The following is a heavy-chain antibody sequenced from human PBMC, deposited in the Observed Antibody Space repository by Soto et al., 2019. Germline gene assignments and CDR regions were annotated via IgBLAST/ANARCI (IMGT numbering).Heavy chain of an antibody. J-gene: IGHJ3*02. Sequence: EVQLVESGGGLVQPGGPLTLSCAALEFAFGSYWITWVRQAPGKGREWVANIRKDGIQRSYLDSVRGRFTISRDNSKNSLYLQMNSLRAEDTALYFCARDVSPGSSGLYFDAFDIWGQGTMVTVSS. V-gene: IGHV3-7*05. CDR1: EFAFGSYW. D-gene: IGHD6-25*01. CDR2: IRKDGIQR. CDR3: ARDVSPGSSGLYFDAFDI.